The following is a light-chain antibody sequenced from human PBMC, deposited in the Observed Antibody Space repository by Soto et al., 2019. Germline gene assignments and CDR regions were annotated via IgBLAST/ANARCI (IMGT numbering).Light chain of an antibody. CDR2: GAS. Sequence: EILLTQSPGTLSLSPGGRATLSCRASQSISSNLAWYQQKHGQAPRFVIYGASNRATGIPDRFSGSGSGTDYTLTISSLEPEDFAVYYCQQRSNWLTFGQGTRREIK. V-gene: IGKV3-11*01. CDR1: QSISSN. J-gene: IGKJ5*01. CDR3: QQRSNWLT.